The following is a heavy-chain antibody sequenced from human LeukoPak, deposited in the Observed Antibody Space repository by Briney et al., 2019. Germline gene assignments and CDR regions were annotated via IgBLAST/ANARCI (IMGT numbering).Heavy chain of an antibody. CDR1: GFTFSTNY. CDR3: ARETAVTGSYYFDY. V-gene: IGHV3-53*01. Sequence: GGSLRLSCAVSGFTFSTNYMTWVRQAPGKGLEWVSDVYSGGATYYADSVKGRFTIYRDISNNIVYLQMNSLRAEDTAVYYCARETAVTGSYYFDYWGQGSLVTVSS. D-gene: IGHD6-19*01. CDR2: VYSGGAT. J-gene: IGHJ4*02.